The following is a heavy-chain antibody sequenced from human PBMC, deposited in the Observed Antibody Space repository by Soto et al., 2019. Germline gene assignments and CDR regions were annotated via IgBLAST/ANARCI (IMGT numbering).Heavy chain of an antibody. J-gene: IGHJ4*01. CDR1: GYSISRGSY. D-gene: IGHD2-2*01. CDR3: SRVHVMVFAGSTFDY. V-gene: IGHV4-38-2*02. CDR2: IYHGGTT. Sequence: SETLSLTCTVSGYSISRGSYWAWIRQPPGKGPEWIASIYHGGTTFYNPSLKSRITISIDTSNNPFSLKLTTFTAADTAVYYCSRVHVMVFAGSTFDYWGHGTLGTVSS.